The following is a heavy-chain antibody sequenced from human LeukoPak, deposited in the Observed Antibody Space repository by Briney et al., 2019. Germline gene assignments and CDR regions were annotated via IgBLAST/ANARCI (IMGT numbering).Heavy chain of an antibody. CDR2: ISSSSSYI. D-gene: IGHD6-19*01. V-gene: IGHV3-21*01. CDR3: ARGDSSGWLHAFDI. Sequence: GGSVRLSCAASGFTFSSYSMNWVRQAPGKGLEWVSSISSSSSYIYYADSVKGRFTISRDNAKNSLYLQMNSLRAEDTAVYYCARGDSSGWLHAFDIWGQGTMVTVSS. CDR1: GFTFSSYS. J-gene: IGHJ3*02.